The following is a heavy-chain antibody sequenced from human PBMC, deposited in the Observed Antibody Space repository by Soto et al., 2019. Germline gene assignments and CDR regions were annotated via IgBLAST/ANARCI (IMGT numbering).Heavy chain of an antibody. CDR3: ARDLSGDTTPYFDL. CDR1: GFAFSSYW. D-gene: IGHD1-1*01. Sequence: PGGSLRLSCAASGFAFSSYWMHWVRQIPGKGPVWVSRIYNDGSRTGYADSVKGRFTISRDNAKNTLYLQMSSLTVEDTAVYYCARDLSGDTTPYFDLWGSGTLVTFSS. J-gene: IGHJ4*02. CDR2: IYNDGSRT. V-gene: IGHV3-74*01.